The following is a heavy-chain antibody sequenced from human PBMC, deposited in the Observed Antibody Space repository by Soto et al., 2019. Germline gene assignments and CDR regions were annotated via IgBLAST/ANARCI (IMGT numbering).Heavy chain of an antibody. CDR2: IYPGDSDT. V-gene: IGHV5-51*01. CDR3: ARQRYSSSGTLDY. CDR1: GYSFTSYW. D-gene: IGHD6-13*01. J-gene: IGHJ4*02. Sequence: GESLKISCKGSGYSFTSYWIGWVRQMPGKGLEWMGLIYPGDSDTRYSPSFQGQVTISADKSISTAYLQWSSLKASDTAMYYCARQRYSSSGTLDYWGQGTLVTVSS.